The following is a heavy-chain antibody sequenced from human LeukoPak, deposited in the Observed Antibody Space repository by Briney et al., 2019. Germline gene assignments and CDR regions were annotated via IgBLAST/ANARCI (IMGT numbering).Heavy chain of an antibody. CDR2: IYHSGST. Sequence: SETLSLTCTVSGVSISSGGYYWSWIRQPPGKGLEWTGYIYHSGSTYYNPSLKSRVTISVDRSKNQFSLKLSSVTAADTAVYYCARVRGDIVLMVYPYYFDYWGQGTLVTVSS. CDR3: ARVRGDIVLMVYPYYFDY. CDR1: GVSISSGGYY. V-gene: IGHV4-30-2*01. D-gene: IGHD2-8*01. J-gene: IGHJ4*02.